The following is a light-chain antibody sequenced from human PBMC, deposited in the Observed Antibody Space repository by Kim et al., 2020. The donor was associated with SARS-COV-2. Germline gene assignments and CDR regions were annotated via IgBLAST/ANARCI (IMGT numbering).Light chain of an antibody. Sequence: EIVMTQSPATLSVSPGERATLSCRASQSVSNNLAWYQQKPGQGPRLLIYGASTRATGIPDRFTGSGSGRDFTLTISSLQSEDFAVYYCQQYKNWPPLTFGGGNKVDIK. CDR1: QSVSNN. CDR3: QQYKNWPPLT. CDR2: GAS. V-gene: IGKV3-15*01. J-gene: IGKJ4*01.